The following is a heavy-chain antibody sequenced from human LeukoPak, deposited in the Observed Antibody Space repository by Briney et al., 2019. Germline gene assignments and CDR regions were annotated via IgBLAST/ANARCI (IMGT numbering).Heavy chain of an antibody. CDR2: ISGSGGSS. V-gene: IGHV3-23*01. Sequence: PGGSLRLSCAASGFTFSSYAMSWVRQAPGKGLEWVSGISGSGGSSYYADSVKGRFTISRDSSRNTLYLQMNTLRAEDTAVYYCARDLISSGYYSWGQGTLVAVSS. CDR3: ARDLISSGYYS. D-gene: IGHD6-19*01. CDR1: GFTFSSYA. J-gene: IGHJ4*02.